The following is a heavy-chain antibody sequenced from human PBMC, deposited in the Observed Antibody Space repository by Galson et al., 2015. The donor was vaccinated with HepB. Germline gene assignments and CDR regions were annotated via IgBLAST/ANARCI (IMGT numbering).Heavy chain of an antibody. CDR3: ARNYDGNSLRAFDI. D-gene: IGHD4-23*01. CDR1: GGPLTSYG. V-gene: IGHV1-69*10. CDR2: IIPILGTT. J-gene: IGHJ3*02. Sequence: SVKVSCKGSGGPLTSYGFSWLRQAPGNGPEWMGRIIPILGTTNYAQKFQGRLTISADKSTSIIYMDLNSLTSEDTGVYYCARNYDGNSLRAFDIWGQGPAVPVSS.